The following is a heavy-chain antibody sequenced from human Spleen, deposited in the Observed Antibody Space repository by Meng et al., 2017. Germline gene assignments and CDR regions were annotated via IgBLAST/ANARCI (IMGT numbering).Heavy chain of an antibody. J-gene: IGHJ4*02. CDR3: ARDYWGSLDY. CDR1: GGSVRRRDYQ. Sequence: QGSGPGRVRPSETLSLTCTVSGGSVRRRDYQWSWIRQAPGKGLEWIGFASTNYNPSLKSRLTISLDTSKNQFSLKLTSVTAADTAVYYCARDYWGSLDYWGQGILVTVSS. V-gene: IGHV4-61*08. D-gene: IGHD7-27*01. CDR2: AST.